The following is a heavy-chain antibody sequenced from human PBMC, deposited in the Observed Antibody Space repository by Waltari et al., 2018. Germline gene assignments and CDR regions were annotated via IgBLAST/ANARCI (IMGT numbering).Heavy chain of an antibody. V-gene: IGHV3-33*01. CDR3: ARNDYNGNSFDY. J-gene: IGHJ4*02. CDR1: GCTVSSYG. D-gene: IGHD3-10*01. CDR2: IWYDVSNK. Sequence: QVHLVESGGGVVQPGRSLRLSCAAFGCTVSSYGMHWVRQAPVKGLEWVAVIWYDVSNKHYADSVKGRFTISRDNSKNTLYLQMNSLRAEDTAVYYCARNDYNGNSFDYWGQGTLVTVSS.